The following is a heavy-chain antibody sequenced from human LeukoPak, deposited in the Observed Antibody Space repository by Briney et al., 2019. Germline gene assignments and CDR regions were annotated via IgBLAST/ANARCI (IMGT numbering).Heavy chain of an antibody. CDR2: IYYTGNT. Sequence: PSETLSLTCTVSGGSISNYYWSWIRQSPGKGLEWIGYIYYTGNTNYNPSLESRVIISVDTSKNQFSLKLSSVTAADTAVYYCARDSSSWYGALDYWGQGTLVTVSS. D-gene: IGHD6-13*01. CDR3: ARDSSSWYGALDY. V-gene: IGHV4-59*01. J-gene: IGHJ4*02. CDR1: GGSISNYY.